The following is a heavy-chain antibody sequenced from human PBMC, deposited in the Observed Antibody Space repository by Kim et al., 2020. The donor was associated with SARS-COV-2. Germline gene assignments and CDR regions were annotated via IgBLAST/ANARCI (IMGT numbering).Heavy chain of an antibody. V-gene: IGHV3-13*01. Sequence: GGSLRLSCAASGFTFSSYDMHWVRQATGKGLEWVSAIGTAGDTYYPGSVKGRFTISRENAKNSLYLQMNSLRAGDTAVYYCASSLRVRKYGSGSFDYYYGMDVWGQGTTVTVSS. CDR3: ASSLRVRKYGSGSFDYYYGMDV. CDR1: GFTFSSYD. CDR2: IGTAGDT. J-gene: IGHJ6*02. D-gene: IGHD3-10*01.